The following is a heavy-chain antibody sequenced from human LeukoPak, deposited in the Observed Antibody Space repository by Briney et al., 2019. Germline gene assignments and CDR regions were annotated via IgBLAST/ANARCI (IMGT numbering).Heavy chain of an antibody. Sequence: SQTLSLTCAISGDSVSSNSAAWNWIRQSPSRGLEWLGRTYYRSKRYNDYAVSVKSRITINPDTSKNQLSLQLNSVTPEDTAVYYCATAYGSGDLRVAFDIWGQGTMVTVSS. J-gene: IGHJ3*02. D-gene: IGHD3-10*01. CDR1: GDSVSSNSAA. CDR3: ATAYGSGDLRVAFDI. V-gene: IGHV6-1*01. CDR2: TYYRSKRYN.